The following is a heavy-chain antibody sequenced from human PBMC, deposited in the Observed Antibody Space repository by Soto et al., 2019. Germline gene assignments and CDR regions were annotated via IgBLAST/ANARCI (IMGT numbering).Heavy chain of an antibody. CDR3: AREELLGYCSGGSCYWDYGMDV. V-gene: IGHV1-18*01. Sequence: AASVKVSFKASGYTFTRYVISWGRQAPGQGLEWMGWISAYNGNTNYAQKLQGRVTMTTDTSTSTAYMELRSLRSDDTAVYYCAREELLGYCSGGSCYWDYGMDVWG. J-gene: IGHJ6*02. D-gene: IGHD2-15*01. CDR1: GYTFTRYV. CDR2: ISAYNGNT.